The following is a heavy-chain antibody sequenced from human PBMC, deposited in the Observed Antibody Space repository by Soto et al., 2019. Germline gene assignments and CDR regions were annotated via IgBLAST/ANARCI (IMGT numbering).Heavy chain of an antibody. CDR1: GESFSGHI. J-gene: IGHJ4*02. CDR3: ARGGPRTTVVTRGYYFDY. V-gene: IGHV4-34*01. Sequence: PSETLSLTCAVYGESFSGHIWTWIRQTPGKGLQWIGQINHSGSASYNPSLKSRVTISVHTSNSQFSLELSSVTAADTAVYYCARGGPRTTVVTRGYYFDYWGQGTLVTVSS. CDR2: INHSGSA. D-gene: IGHD4-17*01.